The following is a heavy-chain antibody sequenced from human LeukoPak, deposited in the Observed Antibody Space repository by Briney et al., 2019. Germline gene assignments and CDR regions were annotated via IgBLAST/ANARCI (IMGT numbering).Heavy chain of an antibody. CDR2: IYYSGST. CDR3: ARVLPYSSGWGVDH. J-gene: IGHJ4*02. CDR1: GGSIRIYY. V-gene: IGHV4-59*01. D-gene: IGHD6-19*01. Sequence: SETLSLTCTVSGGSIRIYYWSWIRQPPGKGLEWIGYIYYSGSTNYNPSLKSRVTISVDTSRNQFSLNVSSMSAAYAAVYYCARVLPYSSGWGVDHWGQGTLVTVSS.